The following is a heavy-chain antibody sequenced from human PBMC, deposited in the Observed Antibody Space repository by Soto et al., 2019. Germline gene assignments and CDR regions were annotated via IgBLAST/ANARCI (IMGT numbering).Heavy chain of an antibody. D-gene: IGHD4-17*01. CDR2: ISSSSSYI. CDR1: GFTFSSYS. Sequence: EVQLVESGGGLVKPGGSLRLSCAASGFTFSSYSMNWVRQAPGKGLEWVSSISSSSSYIYYADSVKGRFTISRDNAKNSLYLQMNSLRSEDTAVYYCARDGPTTVTTIAYWGQGTLVTVSS. J-gene: IGHJ4*02. V-gene: IGHV3-21*01. CDR3: ARDGPTTVTTIAY.